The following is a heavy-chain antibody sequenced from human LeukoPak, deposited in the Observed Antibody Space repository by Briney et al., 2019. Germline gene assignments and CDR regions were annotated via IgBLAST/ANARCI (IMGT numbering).Heavy chain of an antibody. D-gene: IGHD3-9*01. J-gene: IGHJ5*02. V-gene: IGHV4-59*08. CDR1: GGSISSYY. CDR2: IYYSGST. Sequence: PSETLSLTCTVSGGSISSYYWSWIRQPPGKGLEWIGYIYYSGSTNYNPSLKSRVTISVGTSKNQFSLKLSSVTAADTAVYYCARLASRGYDILTGYYNWFDPWGQGTLVTVSS. CDR3: ARLASRGYDILTGYYNWFDP.